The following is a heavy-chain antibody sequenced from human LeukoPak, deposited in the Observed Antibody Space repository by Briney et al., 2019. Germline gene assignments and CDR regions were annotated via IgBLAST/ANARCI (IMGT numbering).Heavy chain of an antibody. CDR1: GFTFSDYS. V-gene: IGHV3-48*01. D-gene: IGHD2-2*01. CDR3: AKDRHAPGRYCSSTSCFPFDS. Sequence: GGSLRLSCAASGFTFSDYSMNWVRQATGKGLEWVSYISSIGATIYYADSVKGRFTISRDNAKNSLFLQMNSLRAEDTAVYYCAKDRHAPGRYCSSTSCFPFDSWGQGTLVTVSS. J-gene: IGHJ5*01. CDR2: ISSIGATI.